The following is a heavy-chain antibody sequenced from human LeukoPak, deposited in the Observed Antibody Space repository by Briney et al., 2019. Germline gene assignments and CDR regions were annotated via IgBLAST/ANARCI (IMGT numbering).Heavy chain of an antibody. CDR1: GFTFSDYY. V-gene: IGHV3-23*01. Sequence: GGSLRLSCAASGFTFSDYYMSWIRQAPGKGLEWVSAISGSGGSTYYADSVKGRFTISRDNSKNTLYLQMNSLRAEDTAVYYCASHYGSGSYSGDTFDIWGQGTVVTVSS. D-gene: IGHD3-10*01. J-gene: IGHJ3*02. CDR3: ASHYGSGSYSGDTFDI. CDR2: ISGSGGST.